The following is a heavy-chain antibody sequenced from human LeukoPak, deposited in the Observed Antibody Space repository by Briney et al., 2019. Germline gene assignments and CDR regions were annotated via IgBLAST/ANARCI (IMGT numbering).Heavy chain of an antibody. V-gene: IGHV4-34*01. J-gene: IGHJ4*02. CDR1: GGSFSGYY. D-gene: IGHD2-15*01. CDR3: ARGRYCSGGSCYSTYGDY. CDR2: INHSGST. Sequence: SETLSLTXAVYGGSFSGYYWSWIRQPPGKGLEWIGEINHSGSTNYNPSLKSRVTISVDTSKNQFSLKLSSVTAADTAVYYCARGRYCSGGSCYSTYGDYWGQGTLVTVSS.